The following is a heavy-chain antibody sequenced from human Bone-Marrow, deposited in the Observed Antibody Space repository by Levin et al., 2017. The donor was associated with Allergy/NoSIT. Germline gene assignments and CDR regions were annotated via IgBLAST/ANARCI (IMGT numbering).Heavy chain of an antibody. Sequence: GGSLRLSCAASGFTFSSYAMSWVRQAPGKGLEWVSAISGSGGSTYYADSVKGRFTISRDNSKNTLYLQMNSLRAEDTAVYYCAKDGGDFWSGYYTGLPGGYYFDYWGQGTLVTVSS. V-gene: IGHV3-23*01. CDR3: AKDGGDFWSGYYTGLPGGYYFDY. D-gene: IGHD3-3*01. CDR2: ISGSGGST. J-gene: IGHJ4*02. CDR1: GFTFSSYA.